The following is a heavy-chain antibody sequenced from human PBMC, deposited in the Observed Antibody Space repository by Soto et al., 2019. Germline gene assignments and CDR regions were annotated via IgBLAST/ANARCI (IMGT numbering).Heavy chain of an antibody. CDR3: ARVDRTKYYMDV. CDR2: ISAYNGNT. Sequence: ASVKVSCKASGYTFTSYGISWVRQAPGQGLEWMGWISAYNGNTNYAQKLQGRVTMTTDTSTSTAYMELRSLRSDDTVVYYCARVDRTKYYMDVWGKGTTVTVSS. V-gene: IGHV1-18*01. CDR1: GYTFTSYG. J-gene: IGHJ6*03.